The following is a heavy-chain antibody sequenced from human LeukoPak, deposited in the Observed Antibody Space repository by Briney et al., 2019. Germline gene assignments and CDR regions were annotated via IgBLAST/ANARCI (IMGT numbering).Heavy chain of an antibody. J-gene: IGHJ6*03. CDR3: ARSYCGGGPCYDYYFYYMDV. CDR2: INPNNGGT. V-gene: IGHV1-2*02. D-gene: IGHD2-15*01. CDR1: GYTFIGYY. Sequence: GASVKVSCKASGYTFIGYYIHWVRQAPGQGPEWMGWINPNNGGTRFAQKFQGRVTMTRDTSISTAYMDLTSLTSDDTAVYYCARSYCGGGPCYDYYFYYMDVWGKGTTVTVSS.